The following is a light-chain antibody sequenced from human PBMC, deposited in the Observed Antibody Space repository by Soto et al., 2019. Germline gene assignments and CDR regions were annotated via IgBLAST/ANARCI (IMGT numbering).Light chain of an antibody. CDR2: NNN. J-gene: IGLJ2*01. CDR1: SSNIGSNT. CDR3: AAWDDSLNGPV. V-gene: IGLV1-44*01. Sequence: QSVLTQPPSASGTPGQRVTISCSGSSSNIGSNTVSWYQQLPGTAPKLLIYNNNQRPSGVPDRFSGSKSGTSASLAISGLQSEDEADYYCAAWDDSLNGPVFGGETKLTVL.